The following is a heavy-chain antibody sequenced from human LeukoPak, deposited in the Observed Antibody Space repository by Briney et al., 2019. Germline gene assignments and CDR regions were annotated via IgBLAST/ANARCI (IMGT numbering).Heavy chain of an antibody. Sequence: GGSLRLSCAASGFTFSSYGMSWVRQAPGKGLEWVSVISGSGGITTYADSVKGRFTISRDNSKNTLYLQMNSLRAEDTAVYYCAKIRKRWLQRYYFDYWGQGTLVTVSS. J-gene: IGHJ4*02. D-gene: IGHD5-24*01. CDR3: AKIRKRWLQRYYFDY. CDR1: GFTFSSYG. CDR2: ISGSGGIT. V-gene: IGHV3-23*01.